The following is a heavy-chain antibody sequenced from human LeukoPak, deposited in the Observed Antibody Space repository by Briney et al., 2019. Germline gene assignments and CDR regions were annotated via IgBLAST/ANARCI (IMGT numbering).Heavy chain of an antibody. CDR1: GGSISSYY. J-gene: IGHJ5*02. CDR2: IYYSGST. CDR3: ARDHLANLASRLFDP. Sequence: SETLSLTCTVSGGSISSYYWSWIRQPPGKGLEWIGYIYYSGSTNYNPSLKSRVTISVDTSKNQFSLKLSSVTAADTAVYYCARDHLANLASRLFDPWGQGSLVTVSS. V-gene: IGHV4-59*12. D-gene: IGHD3-3*01.